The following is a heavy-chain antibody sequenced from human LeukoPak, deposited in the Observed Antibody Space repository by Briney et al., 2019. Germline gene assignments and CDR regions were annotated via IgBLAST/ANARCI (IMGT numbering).Heavy chain of an antibody. J-gene: IGHJ4*02. D-gene: IGHD3-10*01. Sequence: ASVKVSCKASGYTFTGYYMHWVRQAPGQGLEWMGIINPSGGSTSYAQKFQGRVTMTRDTSTSTVYMELSSLRSEDTAVYYCARAITGFGELFEGGDYFDYWGQGTLVTVSS. CDR3: ARAITGFGELFEGGDYFDY. V-gene: IGHV1-46*01. CDR1: GYTFTGYY. CDR2: INPSGGST.